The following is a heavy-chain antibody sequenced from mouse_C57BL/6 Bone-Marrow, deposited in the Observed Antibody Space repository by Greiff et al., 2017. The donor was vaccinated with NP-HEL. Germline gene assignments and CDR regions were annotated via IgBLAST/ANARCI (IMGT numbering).Heavy chain of an antibody. CDR1: GYSITSDY. D-gene: IGHD2-1*01. CDR2: ISYSGST. V-gene: IGHV3-8*01. CDR3: ARLDGNFYAMDY. Sequence: EVKVVESGPGLAKPSQPLSLTCSVTGYSITSDYWNWIRKFPGNKLEYMGYISYSGSTYYNPYLKSRISITRDTSKNQYYLHLNSVTTEDTATYYCARLDGNFYAMDYWGQGTSVTVSS. J-gene: IGHJ4*01.